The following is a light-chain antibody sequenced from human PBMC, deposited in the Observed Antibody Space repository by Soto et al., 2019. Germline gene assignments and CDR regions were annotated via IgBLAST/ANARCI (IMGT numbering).Light chain of an antibody. CDR2: GAS. CDR3: QQRSIWPWT. J-gene: IGKJ1*01. Sequence: EIVMTQSPATLSVSPGERATLSCRASQSVYNNVAWYQQKPGQAPRLLIYGASTRATGIPARFSGSGSGTDFTLTISSLEPEDFAVYYCQQRSIWPWTFGQGTKVDI. V-gene: IGKV3-15*01. CDR1: QSVYNN.